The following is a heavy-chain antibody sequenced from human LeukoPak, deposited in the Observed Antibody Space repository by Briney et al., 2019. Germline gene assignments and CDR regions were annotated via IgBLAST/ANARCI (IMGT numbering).Heavy chain of an antibody. J-gene: IGHJ3*02. CDR1: GFTFSSYS. Sequence: GGSLRLSCAASGFTFSSYSMNWVRQAPGKGLEWVSYISSSSSTIYYADSVKGRFTISRDNAKNSLYLQMNSLRAEDTAVYYCARGDYYDSSGYYHDAFDIWGQGTMVTVSS. CDR3: ARGDYYDSSGYYHDAFDI. D-gene: IGHD3-22*01. CDR2: ISSSSSTI. V-gene: IGHV3-48*01.